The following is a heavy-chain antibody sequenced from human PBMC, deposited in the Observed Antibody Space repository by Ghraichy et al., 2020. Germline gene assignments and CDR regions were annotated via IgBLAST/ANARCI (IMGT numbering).Heavy chain of an antibody. D-gene: IGHD3-22*01. V-gene: IGHV3-30*18. CDR1: GFTFSSYG. CDR2: ISYDGSNK. Sequence: SCAASGFTFSSYGMHWVRQAPGKGLEWVAVISYDGSNKYYADSVKGRFTISRDNSKNTLYLQMNSLRAEDTAVYYCAKGYYDSSGYCNYWGQGTLVTVSS. J-gene: IGHJ4*02. CDR3: AKGYYDSSGYCNY.